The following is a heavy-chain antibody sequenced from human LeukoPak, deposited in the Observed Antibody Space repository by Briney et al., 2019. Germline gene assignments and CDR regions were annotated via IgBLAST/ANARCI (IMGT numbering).Heavy chain of an antibody. Sequence: SETLPLTCTVSGGSISSCYWSWIRQPPGKGLEWIGYIYYSGSTNYSPSLKSRVTISVDTSKNQFSLKLSSVTAADTAVYYCARHIRVGIADSLYAFDIWGKGTMVTVSS. J-gene: IGHJ3*02. CDR1: GGSISSCY. CDR2: IYYSGST. D-gene: IGHD6-13*01. CDR3: ARHIRVGIADSLYAFDI. V-gene: IGHV4-59*01.